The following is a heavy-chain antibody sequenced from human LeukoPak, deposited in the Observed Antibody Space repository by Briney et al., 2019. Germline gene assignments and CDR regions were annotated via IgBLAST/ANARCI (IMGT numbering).Heavy chain of an antibody. CDR3: ARDYCSSTSCLFDY. D-gene: IGHD2-2*01. J-gene: IGHJ4*02. CDR1: GYTFTCYH. V-gene: IGHV1-2*06. CDR2: IAPNSGDT. Sequence: ASVKVSCKASGYTFTCYHMHWVRLAPGQGLEWMGRIAPNSGDTNYAQKFQGRVTMTRDTSISTAHMELSRLRSDDTAVYYCARDYCSSTSCLFDYWGQGTLVTVSS.